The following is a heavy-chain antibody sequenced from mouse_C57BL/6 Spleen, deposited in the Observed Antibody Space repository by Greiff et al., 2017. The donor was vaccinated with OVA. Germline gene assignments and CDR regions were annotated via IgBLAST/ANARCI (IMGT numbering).Heavy chain of an antibody. CDR1: GFTFSSYA. CDR3: ARDDFRTYAMDY. V-gene: IGHV5-4*01. CDR2: ISDGGSYT. D-gene: IGHD2-4*01. J-gene: IGHJ4*01. Sequence: EVHLVESGGGLVKPGGSLKLSCAASGFTFSSYAMSWVRQTPEKRLEWVATISDGGSYTYYPDNVKGRFTISRDNAKNNLYLQMSHLKSEDTAMYYCARDDFRTYAMDYWGQGTSVTVSS.